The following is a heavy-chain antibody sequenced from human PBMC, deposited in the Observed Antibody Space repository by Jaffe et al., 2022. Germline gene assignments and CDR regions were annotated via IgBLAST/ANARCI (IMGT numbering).Heavy chain of an antibody. CDR3: AKDMARYGDYGNAGDY. Sequence: QVQLVESGGGVVQPGGSLRLSCAASGFTFSSYGMHWVRQAPGKGLEWVAFIRYDGSNKYYADSVKGRFTISRDNSKNTLYLQMNSLRAEDTAVYYCAKDMARYGDYGNAGDYWGQGTLVTVSS. CDR1: GFTFSSYG. V-gene: IGHV3-30*02. J-gene: IGHJ4*02. CDR2: IRYDGSNK. D-gene: IGHD4-17*01.